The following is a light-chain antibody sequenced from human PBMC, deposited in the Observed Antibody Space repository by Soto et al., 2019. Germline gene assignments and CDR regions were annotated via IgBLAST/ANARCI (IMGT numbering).Light chain of an antibody. CDR2: DAS. J-gene: IGKJ3*01. CDR1: QSVSSF. CDR3: QHRSNWLGT. V-gene: IGKV3-11*01. Sequence: MVLTQSPATLSLSPGVRATLSCRASQSVSSFLAWYQQKSCQTPRLLIYDASHRATGIPARFSVSGSRTDFTLTISSREPADFAVYYWQHRSNWLGTFGPGTKVDIK.